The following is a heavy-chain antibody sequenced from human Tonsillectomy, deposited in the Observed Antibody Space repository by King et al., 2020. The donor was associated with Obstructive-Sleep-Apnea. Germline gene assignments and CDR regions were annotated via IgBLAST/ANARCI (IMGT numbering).Heavy chain of an antibody. D-gene: IGHD3-22*01. CDR1: GFTFSSYG. J-gene: IGHJ4*02. Sequence: QLVQSGGGLVQPGGSLRLSCAASGFTFSSYGMHWVRQAPGKGLEYVSAISTNGISTYYANSVKGRFTISRDNSKNTLYLQMGSLRAEDMAVYYCAREDYYDSSGYSQYYLDYWGQGTLVTVSS. CDR2: ISTNGIST. CDR3: AREDYYDSSGYSQYYLDY. V-gene: IGHV3-64*01.